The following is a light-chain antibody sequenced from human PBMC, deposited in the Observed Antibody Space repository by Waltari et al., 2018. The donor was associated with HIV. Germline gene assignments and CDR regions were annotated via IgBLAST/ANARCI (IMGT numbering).Light chain of an antibody. Sequence: QSALSQPASVSGSPGQSCTISCFGTSADIGSFDYVSWYQQYAGKAPRLLIYDVNVRSSGVSNRFSGSKSGDTASLTISGLQTEDEADYYCSAYTFSNIPLFGGGTKLTVL. V-gene: IGLV2-14*03. CDR3: SAYTFSNIPL. CDR1: SADIGSFDY. J-gene: IGLJ3*02. CDR2: DVN.